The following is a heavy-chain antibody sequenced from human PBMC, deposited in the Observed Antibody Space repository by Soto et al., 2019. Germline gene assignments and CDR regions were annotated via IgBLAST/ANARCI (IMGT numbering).Heavy chain of an antibody. V-gene: IGHV4-30-4*01. D-gene: IGHD6-13*01. CDR1: GGYISSGDYY. CDR3: ARERPDGSRLDP. Sequence: SETLSLTCPVSGGYISSGDYYWSWIRQPPGKGLEWIGYIYYSGSTYYNPSLKSRVTISVDTSKNQFSLKLSSVTAADTAVYYCARERPDGSRLDPWGQGTLVTVSS. J-gene: IGHJ5*02. CDR2: IYYSGST.